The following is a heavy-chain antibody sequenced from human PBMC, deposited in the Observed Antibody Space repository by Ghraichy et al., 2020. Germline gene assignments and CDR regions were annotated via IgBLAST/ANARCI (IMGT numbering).Heavy chain of an antibody. V-gene: IGHV1-46*01. J-gene: IGHJ4*02. D-gene: IGHD3-22*01. CDR3: CYSSITKQSSGYYTFDY. Sequence: ASVKVSCKASGYTFTSYYMHWVRQAPGQGLEWMGIINPSGGSTSYAQKFQGRVTMTRDTSTSTVYMELSSLRSEDTAVYYCCYSSITKQSSGYYTFDYWGQGTLVTVSS. CDR2: INPSGGST. CDR1: GYTFTSYY.